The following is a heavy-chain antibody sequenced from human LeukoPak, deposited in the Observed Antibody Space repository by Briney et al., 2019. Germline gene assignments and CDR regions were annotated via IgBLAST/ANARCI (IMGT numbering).Heavy chain of an antibody. V-gene: IGHV4-39*07. Sequence: SETLSLTCAVSGGSISSNSYYWGWIRQPPGKGLEWIGSIYYSGSTYYNPSLKSRVTISVDTSKNQFSLKLSSVTAADTAVYYCASSSGYYYSAFLDYYYYMDVWGKGTTVTVSS. CDR2: IYYSGST. CDR1: GGSISSNSYY. D-gene: IGHD3-22*01. J-gene: IGHJ6*03. CDR3: ASSSGYYYSAFLDYYYYMDV.